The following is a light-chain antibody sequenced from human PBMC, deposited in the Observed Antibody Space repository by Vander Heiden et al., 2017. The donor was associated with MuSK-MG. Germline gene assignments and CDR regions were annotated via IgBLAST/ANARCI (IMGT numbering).Light chain of an antibody. J-gene: IGKJ4*01. Sequence: DIVMTQSPDSLSVSLGERATINCKSSQSVLSSSNNKNYLAWYQQKPGQPPKLLIYWASTRESGVPDRFSGSGSGTDFTLTISSLQAEDVAVYYCQQYYSIPLTFGRGTQVEIK. CDR3: QQYYSIPLT. V-gene: IGKV4-1*01. CDR2: WAS. CDR1: QSVLSSSNNKNY.